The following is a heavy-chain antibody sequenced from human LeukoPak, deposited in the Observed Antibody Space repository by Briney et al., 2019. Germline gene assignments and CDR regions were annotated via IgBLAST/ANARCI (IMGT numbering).Heavy chain of an antibody. CDR3: ARPYSSGWYGVFHI. CDR1: GGSIRSYY. V-gene: IGHV4-59*08. CDR2: IYYSGST. J-gene: IGHJ3*02. Sequence: SETLSLTCTVSGGSIRSYYWSWIRQPPGKGLEWIGYIYYSGSTSYNPSLKSRVTISVDTSKNQFSLKLSSVTAADTAVYYCARPYSSGWYGVFHIWGQGTMVTVSS. D-gene: IGHD6-19*01.